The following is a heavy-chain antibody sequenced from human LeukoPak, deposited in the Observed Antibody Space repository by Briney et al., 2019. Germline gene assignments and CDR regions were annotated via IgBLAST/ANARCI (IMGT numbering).Heavy chain of an antibody. V-gene: IGHV4-4*07. CDR3: ARDKRYYDSRKIFDY. Sequence: SETLSLTCTVSGGSISSYYWSWIRQPAGQGLEWIGRIYTSGSTNYNPSLKRRVTMSVDTSKNQFSLKLSSVTAADTAVYYCARDKRYYDSRKIFDYWGQGTLVTVSS. CDR1: GGSISSYY. D-gene: IGHD3-22*01. J-gene: IGHJ4*02. CDR2: IYTSGST.